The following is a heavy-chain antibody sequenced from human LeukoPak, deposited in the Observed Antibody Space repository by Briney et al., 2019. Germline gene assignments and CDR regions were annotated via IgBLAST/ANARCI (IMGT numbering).Heavy chain of an antibody. CDR3: ARDGDSSSWYPGRGLYSFDY. J-gene: IGHJ4*02. Sequence: PGGSLRLSCAASGFTFSSYSMNWVRQAPGKGLEWVSYISSSSSTIYYADSVKGRFTISRDNAKNSLYLQMNSLRDEDTAVYYCARDGDSSSWYPGRGLYSFDYWGQGTLVTVSS. D-gene: IGHD6-13*01. V-gene: IGHV3-48*02. CDR1: GFTFSSYS. CDR2: ISSSSSTI.